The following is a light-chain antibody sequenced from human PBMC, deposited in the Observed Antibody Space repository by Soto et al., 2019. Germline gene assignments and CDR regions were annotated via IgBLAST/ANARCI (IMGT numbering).Light chain of an antibody. J-gene: IGLJ3*02. Sequence: QSALTQPASVSGSPGQSITISCTGTISDVGGYDLVSWYQQHPGKAPKLMIYEGSKRPSGVSSRFSGSKSGNTASLTISGLQAEDEADYYCCSYAGSSTSWVFGGGTKVTVL. CDR2: EGS. CDR1: ISDVGGYDL. V-gene: IGLV2-23*01. CDR3: CSYAGSSTSWV.